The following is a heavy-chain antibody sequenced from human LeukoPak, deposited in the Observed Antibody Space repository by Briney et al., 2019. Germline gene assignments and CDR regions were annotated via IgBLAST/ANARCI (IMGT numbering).Heavy chain of an antibody. D-gene: IGHD1-26*01. CDR1: GFTFTSYW. Sequence: GGSLRLSCAASGFTFTSYWMTWVRQAPGQGLEWVANIKQDGSEKYYVDSVKGRYTISRDNAKNSLALQMNSLTAEDTALYYCAREWDGAFDYWGQGTLVTVSS. V-gene: IGHV3-7*01. CDR3: AREWDGAFDY. J-gene: IGHJ4*02. CDR2: IKQDGSEK.